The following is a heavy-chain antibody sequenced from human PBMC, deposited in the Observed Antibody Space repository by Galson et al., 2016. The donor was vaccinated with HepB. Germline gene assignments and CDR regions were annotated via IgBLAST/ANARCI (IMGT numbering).Heavy chain of an antibody. CDR1: GFNFDDYG. CDR2: ISWNSRSI. Sequence: SLRLSCAASGFNFDDYGMHWVRQAPGKGLEWVSGISWNSRSIGYADSVGGRFTISRDNAKKSLYLQMESLRPEDTAVYYCAKGRWELTRGYFDCWGQGTLVTVSS. J-gene: IGHJ4*02. V-gene: IGHV3-9*01. CDR3: AKGRWELTRGYFDC. D-gene: IGHD3-10*01.